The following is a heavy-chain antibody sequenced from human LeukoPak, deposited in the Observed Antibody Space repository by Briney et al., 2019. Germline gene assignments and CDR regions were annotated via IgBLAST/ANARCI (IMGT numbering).Heavy chain of an antibody. D-gene: IGHD4-23*01. CDR2: ISSSGSTI. J-gene: IGHJ3*02. CDR3: AREGYSYAFDI. CDR1: GFTFSSYE. Sequence: PGGSLRLSCAASGFTFSSYEMNWVRQAPGKGLEWVSYISSSGSTIYYADSVKGRFTISRDNAKNSLYLQMNSLRAEDTAVYYCAREGYSYAFDIWGQGTMVTVSS. V-gene: IGHV3-48*03.